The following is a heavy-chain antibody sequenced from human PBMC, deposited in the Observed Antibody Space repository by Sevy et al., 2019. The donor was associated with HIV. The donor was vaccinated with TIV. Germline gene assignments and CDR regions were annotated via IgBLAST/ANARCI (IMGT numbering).Heavy chain of an antibody. CDR2: IRGSGGGT. V-gene: IGHV3-23*01. CDR1: GFIFSSYA. CDR3: RGVGVTTNFDY. D-gene: IGHD1-26*01. J-gene: IGHJ4*02. Sequence: GGSLRLSCAASGFIFSSYAMSWVRQAPGKGLEWVSGIRGSGGGTYYADSVKGRFTISRDNFRKTQYLEMNSLRAEDTAVSYCRGVGVTTNFDYWGQGTLVTVSS.